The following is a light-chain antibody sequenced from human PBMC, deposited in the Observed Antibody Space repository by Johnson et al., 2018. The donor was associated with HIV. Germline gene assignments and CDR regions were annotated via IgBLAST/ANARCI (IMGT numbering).Light chain of an antibody. CDR2: DSN. J-gene: IGLJ1*01. Sequence: QSVLTQPPSLSATPGQNITISCSGNSSNIGSNYVSWYQQLPGTASKLLIYDSNKRPSGIPDRFSGSKSGTSATLGITGLQTGDEADYYCGAWDSSLSGFVFGTGTMVTVL. CDR1: SSNIGSNY. CDR3: GAWDSSLSGFV. V-gene: IGLV1-51*01.